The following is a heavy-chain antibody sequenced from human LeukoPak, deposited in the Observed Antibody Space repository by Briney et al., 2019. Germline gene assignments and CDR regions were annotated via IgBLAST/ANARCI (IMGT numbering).Heavy chain of an antibody. V-gene: IGHV1-2*06. D-gene: IGHD4-11*01. Sequence: ASEKVACKASGDTFSSYAISWVRQAPGQGLEWMGRINPNSGGTNSAQKFQGRVTMTRDTSISTAYMELSRLRSDDTAVYYCARADTVTTSPFDYWGQGTLVTVSS. CDR2: INPNSGGT. CDR3: ARADTVTTSPFDY. CDR1: GDTFSSYA. J-gene: IGHJ4*02.